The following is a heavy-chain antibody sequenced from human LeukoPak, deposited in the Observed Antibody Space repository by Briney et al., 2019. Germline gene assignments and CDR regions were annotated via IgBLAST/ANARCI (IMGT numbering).Heavy chain of an antibody. CDR2: INPNSGGT. J-gene: IGHJ4*02. Sequence: ASVKVSCKASGYTFTGCYMHWVRQAPGQGLEWMGWINPNSGGTNYAQKFQGRVTMTRDTSITTAYMGLSRLRSDDTAVYYCARDYYGSGSYHLVDYWGQGTLVTVSS. CDR3: ARDYYGSGSYHLVDY. CDR1: GYTFTGCY. V-gene: IGHV1-2*02. D-gene: IGHD3-10*01.